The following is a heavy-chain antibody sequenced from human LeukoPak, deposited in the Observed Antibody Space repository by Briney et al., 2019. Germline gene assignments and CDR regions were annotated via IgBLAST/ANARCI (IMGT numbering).Heavy chain of an antibody. CDR3: AKGYSWLQSPTDY. V-gene: IGHV3-66*01. Sequence: GGSLRLSCAASGFTVSSNYMSWVRQAPGKGLEWVSVIYSGGSTYYADSVKGRFTISRDNSKNTLYLQMNSLRAEDTAVYYCAKGYSWLQSPTDYWGQGTLVTVSS. CDR2: IYSGGST. D-gene: IGHD5-24*01. J-gene: IGHJ4*02. CDR1: GFTVSSNY.